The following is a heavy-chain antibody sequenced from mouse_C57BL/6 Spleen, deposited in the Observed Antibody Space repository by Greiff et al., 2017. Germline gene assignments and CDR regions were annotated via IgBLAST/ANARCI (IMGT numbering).Heavy chain of an antibody. CDR1: GYTFTSYW. D-gene: IGHD2-4*01. Sequence: EVQLQQSGTVLVRPGASVKMSCKTSGYTFTSYWMHWVNQRPGQGLEWIGAIYPGNSDTSYTQKFKGKAKLTAVTSASTAYMELSSLTNEDSAVYYCTRGVIRGYFDYWGQGTTLTVSS. CDR2: IYPGNSDT. V-gene: IGHV1-5*01. J-gene: IGHJ2*01. CDR3: TRGVIRGYFDY.